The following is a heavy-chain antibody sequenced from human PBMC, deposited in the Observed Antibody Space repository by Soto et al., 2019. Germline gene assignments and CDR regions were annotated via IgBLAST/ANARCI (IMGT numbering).Heavy chain of an antibody. D-gene: IGHD2-2*02. CDR1: GGSISSSSYY. J-gene: IGHJ5*02. V-gene: IGHV4-39*01. Sequence: QLQLQESGPGLVKPSETLSLTCTVSGGSISSSSYYWGWIRQPPGKGLEWIGSIYYSGSTYYNPSLKSRGTISVDTSKNQFSLKLSSVTAADTAVYYCARHEGYCSSTSCYTDWFDPWGQGTLVTVSS. CDR2: IYYSGST. CDR3: ARHEGYCSSTSCYTDWFDP.